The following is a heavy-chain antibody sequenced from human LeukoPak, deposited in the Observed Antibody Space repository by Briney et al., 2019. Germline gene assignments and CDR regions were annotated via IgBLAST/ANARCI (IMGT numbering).Heavy chain of an antibody. CDR2: IYYSGST. Sequence: SETLSLTCTVSGGSISSSSYYWGWIRQPPGKGLEWIGSIYYSGSTYYNPSLKSRVTISVDTSKNQFSLKLSSVTAADTAVYYCARRVIAAAAPRGYYFDYWGQGTLVTVSS. V-gene: IGHV4-39*07. D-gene: IGHD6-13*01. J-gene: IGHJ4*02. CDR1: GGSISSSSYY. CDR3: ARRVIAAAAPRGYYFDY.